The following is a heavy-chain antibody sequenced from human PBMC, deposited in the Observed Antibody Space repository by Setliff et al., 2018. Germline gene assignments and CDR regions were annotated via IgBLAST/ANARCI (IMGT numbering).Heavy chain of an antibody. Sequence: ASVKVSCKASGYTFTSYAMHWVRQAPGQRLEWMGWLNAGNGNTKYSQKFQGRVTITRDTSASTAYMELSSLRSEDTAVYYCAREIVTPYITMVRETARGFDPWVQGTLVTVSS. D-gene: IGHD3-10*01. CDR2: LNAGNGNT. CDR3: AREIVTPYITMVRETARGFDP. CDR1: GYTFTSYA. J-gene: IGHJ5*02. V-gene: IGHV1-3*01.